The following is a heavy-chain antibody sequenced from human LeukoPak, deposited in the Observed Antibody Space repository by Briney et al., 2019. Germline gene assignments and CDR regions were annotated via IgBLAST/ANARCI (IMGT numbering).Heavy chain of an antibody. V-gene: IGHV4-30-4*08. CDR2: ICYSGST. D-gene: IGHD1-14*01. CDR3: ARERGEPPYADY. Sequence: SETPSLTCNVSGYSISSGDYYWSWIRQPPGKGLEWIGYICYSGSTYYNPSLKSRVTISVDTSKNQFSLKLSSVTAADTAVYYCARERGEPPYADYWGQGTLVTVSS. CDR1: GYSISSGDYY. J-gene: IGHJ4*02.